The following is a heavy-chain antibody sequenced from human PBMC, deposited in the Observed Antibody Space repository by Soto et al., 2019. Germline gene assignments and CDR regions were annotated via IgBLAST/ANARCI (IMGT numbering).Heavy chain of an antibody. V-gene: IGHV4-31*03. CDR2: ISHSGST. CDR1: GADINSGGFT. CDR3: ATIGVSGYLAV. J-gene: IGHJ6*02. Sequence: SETLSLTCSVSGADINSGGFTWTWIRQHAGKGLERLGYISHSGSTDYNPSLKSRLSISGDTSKNHFSLTLASVTAADAAVYYCATIGVSGYLAVWGQGXTVTVYS. D-gene: IGHD3-16*02.